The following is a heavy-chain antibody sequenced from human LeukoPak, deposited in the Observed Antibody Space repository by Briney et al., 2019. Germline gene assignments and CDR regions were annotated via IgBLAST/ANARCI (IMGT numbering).Heavy chain of an antibody. J-gene: IGHJ4*02. V-gene: IGHV3-33*01. CDR3: ATDRNSGKYYDY. CDR2: IYYDGSNQ. CDR1: GLRFRNYG. Sequence: GGSLRLSCVVSGLRFRNYGMHWVRQAPGKGLEWVAVIYYDGSNQYYADSVKGRFTVSRDNAKNTLYLQMDSLRAEDTAVYYCATDRNSGKYYDYWGQGTLVTVSS. D-gene: IGHD1-26*01.